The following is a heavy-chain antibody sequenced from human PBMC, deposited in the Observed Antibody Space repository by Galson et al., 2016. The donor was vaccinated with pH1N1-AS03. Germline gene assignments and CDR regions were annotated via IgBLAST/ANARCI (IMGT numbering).Heavy chain of an antibody. CDR1: GFTLSHYG. V-gene: IGHV3-30*01. CDR2: LSYDGSNK. D-gene: IGHD1-26*01. CDR3: ARESRGVGAIEVGFDP. J-gene: IGHJ5*02. Sequence: SLRLSCAASGFTLSHYGMHWVRQAPGKGLECVAVLSYDGSNKYYGDSVKGRFTISRDNSKNTLFLQVNGLRPEDTGVYYCARESRGVGAIEVGFDPWGQGTLVTVSS.